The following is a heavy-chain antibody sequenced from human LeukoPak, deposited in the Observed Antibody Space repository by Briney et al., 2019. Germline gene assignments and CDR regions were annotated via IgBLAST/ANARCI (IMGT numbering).Heavy chain of an antibody. CDR1: GGSFSGYY. J-gene: IGHJ5*02. Sequence: SETLSLTCAVYGGSFSGYYWSWIRQPPGKGLEWIGSIYYSGSTYYNPSLKSRVTISVDTSKNQFSLKLSSVTAANTAVYYCARQYYYDSSGYLDWFDPWGQGTLVTVSS. CDR3: ARQYYYDSSGYLDWFDP. CDR2: IYYSGST. D-gene: IGHD3-22*01. V-gene: IGHV4-34*01.